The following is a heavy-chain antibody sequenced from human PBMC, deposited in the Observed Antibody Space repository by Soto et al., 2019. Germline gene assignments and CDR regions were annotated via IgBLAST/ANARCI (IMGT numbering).Heavy chain of an antibody. CDR2: ISSRSSTI. V-gene: IGHV3-11*01. CDR3: ASGTNGAFFVY. J-gene: IGHJ4*02. Sequence: QVQLVESGGGLVKPGGSLRLSCAASGFTFSDYYMSWIRQAPGKGLEWVSYISSRSSTIFYADSVKGRFTISRDNVKTSLYLQMNSLRAEETAVYYCASGTNGAFFVYWGQGLLVTVSS. D-gene: IGHD2-8*01. CDR1: GFTFSDYY.